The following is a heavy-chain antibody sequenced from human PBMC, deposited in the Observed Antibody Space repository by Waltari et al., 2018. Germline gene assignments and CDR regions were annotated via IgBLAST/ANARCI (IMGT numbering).Heavy chain of an antibody. J-gene: IGHJ4*02. Sequence: QVQMVESGGGVVQPGRSLRLSCAVSGFTLNSYAIYWVRQAPGKGLEWVAVISFDGSNEYYADSVKGRFTISRDTSKNTVFLQMDSLRPEDTAVYYCAREDYYNSYSSAEPYFDYWGQGTLVTVSS. CDR1: GFTLNSYA. V-gene: IGHV3-30-3*01. CDR2: ISFDGSNE. D-gene: IGHD3-22*01. CDR3: AREDYYNSYSSAEPYFDY.